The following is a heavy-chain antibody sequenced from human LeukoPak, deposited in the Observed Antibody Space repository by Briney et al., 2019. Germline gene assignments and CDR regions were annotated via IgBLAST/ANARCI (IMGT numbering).Heavy chain of an antibody. D-gene: IGHD7-27*01. CDR2: ISAYNGNT. CDR1: GYTFTSYG. V-gene: IGHV1-18*01. CDR3: ARDLWGWAVHSTEYFQH. J-gene: IGHJ1*01. Sequence: ASVKVSCKASGYTFTSYGISWVRQAPGQGLEWMGWISAYNGNTNYAQKLQGRVTMTTDTSTSTAYMELRSLRSDDTAVYYCARDLWGWAVHSTEYFQHWGQGTLVTVS.